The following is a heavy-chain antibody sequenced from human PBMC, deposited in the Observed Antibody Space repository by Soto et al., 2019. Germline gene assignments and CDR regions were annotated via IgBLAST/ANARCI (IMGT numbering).Heavy chain of an antibody. CDR3: ARSGGSNSWYGVFDF. D-gene: IGHD2-15*01. Sequence: QVQLQESGPGLVKPSQTLSVTCTVSGDSITSGPYYWSWVRQLPGRGLEWIGYIYFRGNSYYNPSLKSRITISLDRSKNQFALEVNSVTAADTAVYYCARSGGSNSWYGVFDFWGQGTLVNVSS. V-gene: IGHV4-31*03. CDR1: GDSITSGPYY. J-gene: IGHJ4*02. CDR2: IYFRGNS.